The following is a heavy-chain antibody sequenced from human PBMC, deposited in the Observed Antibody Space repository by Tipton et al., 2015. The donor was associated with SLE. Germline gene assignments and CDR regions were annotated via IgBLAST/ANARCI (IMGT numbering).Heavy chain of an antibody. Sequence: QGLEWMGWISAYNGNTNYAQKLQGRVTMTTDTSTSTAYMELRSLRSDDTAVYYCARGLSYYTDSSGYYQFDSWGQGSLVTVSS. V-gene: IGHV1-18*01. J-gene: IGHJ4*02. CDR3: ARGLSYYTDSSGYYQFDS. CDR2: ISAYNGNT. D-gene: IGHD3-22*01.